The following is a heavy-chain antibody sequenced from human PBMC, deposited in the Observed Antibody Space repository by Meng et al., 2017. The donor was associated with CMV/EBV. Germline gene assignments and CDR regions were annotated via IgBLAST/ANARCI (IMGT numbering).Heavy chain of an antibody. V-gene: IGHV4-4*07. CDR2: IYTSGST. D-gene: IGHD3-10*01. CDR3: AREEITMVRGVLNYFDY. J-gene: IGHJ4*02. Sequence: SGGAISSYYWSGIRQPAGKGLEWIGRIYTSGSTNYNPSLKSRVTMSVDTSKNQFSLKLSSVTAADTAVYYCAREEITMVRGVLNYFDYWGQGTLVTVSS. CDR1: GGAISSYY.